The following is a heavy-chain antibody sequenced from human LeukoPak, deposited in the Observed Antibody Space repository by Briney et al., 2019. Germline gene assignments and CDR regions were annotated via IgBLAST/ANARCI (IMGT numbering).Heavy chain of an antibody. J-gene: IGHJ3*02. CDR3: ARGGIITSYAFEI. CDR1: GFTFSNYS. D-gene: IGHD1-26*01. Sequence: GGSLRLSCAGSGFTFSNYSINWVRQAPGKGLERVSSISPSSHYIYYADSVRGRFTISRDNARNSLYLQMDSLRAEDTAVYYCARGGIITSYAFEIWGQGAMVTVSS. V-gene: IGHV3-21*01. CDR2: ISPSSHYI.